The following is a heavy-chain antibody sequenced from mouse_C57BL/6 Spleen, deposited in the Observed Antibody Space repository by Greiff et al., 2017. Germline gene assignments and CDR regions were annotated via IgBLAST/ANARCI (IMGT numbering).Heavy chain of an antibody. CDR2: IHPSDSDT. CDR1: GYTFTSYW. Sequence: VQLKQPGAELVKPGASVKVSCKASGYTFTSYWMHWVKQRPGQGLEWIGRIHPSDSDTNYNQKFKGKATLTVDKSSSTAYMQLSSLTSEDSAVYYCATSATGGAWFAYWGQGTLVTVSA. J-gene: IGHJ3*01. CDR3: ATSATGGAWFAY. V-gene: IGHV1-74*01. D-gene: IGHD6-1*01.